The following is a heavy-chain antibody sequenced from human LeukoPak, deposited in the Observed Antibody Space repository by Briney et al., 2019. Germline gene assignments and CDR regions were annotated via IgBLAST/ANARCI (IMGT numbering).Heavy chain of an antibody. CDR1: GASISSGSYF. Sequence: SETLSLTCTVSGASISSGSYFWSWIRQHPGKGLEWIGYIYNSGSTSYNPSLKSRVTISVDTSKNQFSLKLSSVTAADTAAYYCARLHSSGWYGGTDYWGQGTLVTVSS. CDR3: ARLHSSGWYGGTDY. V-gene: IGHV4-39*01. D-gene: IGHD6-19*01. J-gene: IGHJ4*02. CDR2: IYNSGST.